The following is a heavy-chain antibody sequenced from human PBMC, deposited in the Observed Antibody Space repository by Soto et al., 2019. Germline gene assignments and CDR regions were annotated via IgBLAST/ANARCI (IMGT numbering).Heavy chain of an antibody. J-gene: IGHJ4*02. V-gene: IGHV3-30*18. Sequence: GGSLRLSCAASGFTFSSYGMHWVRQAPGKGLEWVAVISYDGSNKYYADSVKGRFTTSRDNSKNTLYLQMNSLRAEDTAVYYCAKAKWLVTKYFDYWGQGTLVTVYS. CDR1: GFTFSSYG. D-gene: IGHD6-19*01. CDR3: AKAKWLVTKYFDY. CDR2: ISYDGSNK.